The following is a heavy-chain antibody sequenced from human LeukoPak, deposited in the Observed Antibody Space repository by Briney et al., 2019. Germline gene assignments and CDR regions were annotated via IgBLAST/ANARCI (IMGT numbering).Heavy chain of an antibody. V-gene: IGHV6-1*01. CDR3: ARLTAAAGYYFDY. CDR2: TYYRSKWYN. D-gene: IGHD6-13*01. Sequence: SQTLSLTCAISGDSASSNSAAWNWIRLSPSRGLEWLGRTYYRSKWYNDYAVSVKSRITINPDASKNQFSLQLNSVTPEDTAVYYCARLTAAAGYYFDYWGQRTLVTVSS. J-gene: IGHJ4*02. CDR1: GDSASSNSAA.